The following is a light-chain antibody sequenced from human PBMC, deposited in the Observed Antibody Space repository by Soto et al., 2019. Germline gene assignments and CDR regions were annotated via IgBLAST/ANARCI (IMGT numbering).Light chain of an antibody. Sequence: EIVMTQSPATLSVSPGERVTLSFRARQSVGSNLAWYQQKPGQAPRLLIYGASTRATGIPARFSGSGSETEFTLTISSLQPDDFATYYCQQYNNYSTFGQGTKVDIK. CDR3: QQYNNYST. CDR2: GAS. CDR1: QSVGSN. J-gene: IGKJ1*01. V-gene: IGKV3-15*01.